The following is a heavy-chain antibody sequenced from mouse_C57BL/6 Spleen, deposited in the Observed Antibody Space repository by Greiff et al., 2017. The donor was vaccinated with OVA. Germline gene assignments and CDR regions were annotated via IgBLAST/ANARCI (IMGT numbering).Heavy chain of an antibody. J-gene: IGHJ4*01. CDR1: GYTFTSYT. CDR2: INPSSGYT. CDR3: ASTIVPRVALAY. D-gene: IGHD3-3*01. Sequence: QVQLKESGAELARPGASVKMSCKASGYTFTSYTMHWVKQRPGQGLEWIGYINPSSGYTNYNQKFKDKATLTADKSSSTAYMQLSSLTSEDSAVDYCASTIVPRVALAYWGQGTSVTVSS. V-gene: IGHV1-4*01.